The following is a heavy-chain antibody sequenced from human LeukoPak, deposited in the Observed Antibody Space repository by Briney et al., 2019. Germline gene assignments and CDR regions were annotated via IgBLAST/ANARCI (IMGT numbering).Heavy chain of an antibody. J-gene: IGHJ4*02. V-gene: IGHV4-59*12. D-gene: IGHD2/OR15-2a*01. CDR3: ARVRPFYGRYFDY. CDR2: SFYSGST. CDR1: GGSISNYY. Sequence: PSETLSLTCTVSGGSISNYYWYWMRQPPGKGLEWIAYSFYSGSTYYNPSLKSRVTISVDTSKNQFSLKLSSVTAADTAVYYCARVRPFYGRYFDYWGQGTLVTVSS.